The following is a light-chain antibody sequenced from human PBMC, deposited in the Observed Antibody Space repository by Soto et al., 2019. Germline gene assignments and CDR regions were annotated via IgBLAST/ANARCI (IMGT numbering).Light chain of an antibody. V-gene: IGLV2-14*01. CDR3: SSYTSSSTYV. CDR2: DVS. J-gene: IGLJ1*01. CDR1: SSDVGGYNY. Sequence: QSVLTQPASVSGSPGQSITISCTGTSSDVGGYNYVSWYQQHPSKAPKLMIYDVSNRPSGVSNRFSGSKSGNTASLTISGLQAEDEADYYRSSYTSSSTYVFGTGNKVTVL.